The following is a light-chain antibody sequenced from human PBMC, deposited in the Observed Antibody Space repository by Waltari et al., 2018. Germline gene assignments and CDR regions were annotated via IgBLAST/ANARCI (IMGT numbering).Light chain of an antibody. V-gene: IGKV1-13*02. J-gene: IGKJ5*01. Sequence: AIQLTQSPSPLSASVGDRVPITCRASQGINSALAWYQQKPGKAPKLLIYDASSLESGVPSRFSGSGYGTDFTLTISSLQPEDFATYYCQQFKSFLITFGQGTRLEIK. CDR1: QGINSA. CDR3: QQFKSFLIT. CDR2: DAS.